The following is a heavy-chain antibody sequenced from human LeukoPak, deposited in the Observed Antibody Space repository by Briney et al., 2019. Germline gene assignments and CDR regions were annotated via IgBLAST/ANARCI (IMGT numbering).Heavy chain of an antibody. CDR2: SDPEEGET. CDR1: GYTLTELS. V-gene: IGHV1-24*01. CDR3: ITPDKPLGYCSGGSCSLGCS. Sequence: GASVKVSCKVSGYTLTELSMHWVRQAPGKGLEWMGGSDPEEGETIYAQKFQGRVTMTEDTSTDTASMELSSLRSEDTAVYYCITPDKPLGYCSGGSCSLGCSWGKGTTVTISS. D-gene: IGHD2-15*01. J-gene: IGHJ6*04.